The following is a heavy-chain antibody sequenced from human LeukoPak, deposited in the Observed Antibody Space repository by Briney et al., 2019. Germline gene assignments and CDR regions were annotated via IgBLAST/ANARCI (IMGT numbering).Heavy chain of an antibody. V-gene: IGHV3-23*01. CDR2: ISGSGGST. CDR3: AEDALYYYDSSGYPFDY. CDR1: GFTFSSYA. D-gene: IGHD3-22*01. Sequence: GGPLRLSCAASGFTFSSYAMSWVRQAPGKGLEWVSAISGSGGSTYYADSVKGRFTISRDNSKNTLYLQMNSLRAEDTAVYYCAEDALYYYDSSGYPFDYWGQGTLVTVSS. J-gene: IGHJ4*02.